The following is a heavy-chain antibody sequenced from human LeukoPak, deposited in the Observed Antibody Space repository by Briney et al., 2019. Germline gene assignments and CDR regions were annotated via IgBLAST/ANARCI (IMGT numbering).Heavy chain of an antibody. CDR3: ARGRYYGSGSYYKAFDY. CDR2: INPNSGGT. Sequence: GASVKVSCKASAYTFTGYNMHWLRQAPGQGLEWMGWINPNSGGTNYAQKFQGRVTMTRDTSISTAYMELSRLRSDDTAVYYCARGRYYGSGSYYKAFDYWGQGTLVTVSS. V-gene: IGHV1-2*02. J-gene: IGHJ4*02. D-gene: IGHD3-10*01. CDR1: AYTFTGYN.